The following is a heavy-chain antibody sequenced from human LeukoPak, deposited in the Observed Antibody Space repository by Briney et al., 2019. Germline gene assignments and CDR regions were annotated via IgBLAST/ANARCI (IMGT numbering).Heavy chain of an antibody. Sequence: GSLRLSCAASGFTFSTYWMSWVRQAPGKGLEWIGEINHSGSTNYNPSLKSRVTISVDTSKNQFSLKLSSVTAADTAVYYCARELYYYDSSGYYPRWCAFDIWGQGTMVTVSS. CDR2: INHSGST. J-gene: IGHJ3*02. D-gene: IGHD3-22*01. CDR3: ARELYYYDSSGYYPRWCAFDI. CDR1: GFTFSTYW. V-gene: IGHV4-34*01.